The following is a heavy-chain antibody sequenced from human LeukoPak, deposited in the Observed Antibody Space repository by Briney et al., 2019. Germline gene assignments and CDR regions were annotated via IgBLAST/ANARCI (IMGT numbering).Heavy chain of an antibody. CDR1: GGSISSHY. CDR3: ARVSFGYCTNGVCYTEYYFDY. Sequence: SETLSLTCTVSGGSISSHYWSWIRQPPGKGLEWIGYIYYSGSTNYNPSLKSRVTISVDTSKNQFSLKLSSVTAAETAVYYCARVSFGYCTNGVCYTEYYFDYWGQGTLVTVSS. J-gene: IGHJ4*02. V-gene: IGHV4-59*11. D-gene: IGHD2-8*01. CDR2: IYYSGST.